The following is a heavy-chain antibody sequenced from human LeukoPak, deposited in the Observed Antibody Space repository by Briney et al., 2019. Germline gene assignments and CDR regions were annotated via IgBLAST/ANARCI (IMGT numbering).Heavy chain of an antibody. CDR3: ARMNVVVVVAATGFDYFFDH. CDR2: IYHSGST. CDR1: GNFISSGYY. Sequence: SEALSLTCTVSGNFISSGYYWGWIRQPPGKGLEWIHSIYHSGSTYYNPSLKSRVTISVDTSKNQFSLKLSSVTAADTAVYYCARMNVVVVVAATGFDYFFDHWGQGTLVTVSS. J-gene: IGHJ4*02. V-gene: IGHV4-38-2*02. D-gene: IGHD2-15*01.